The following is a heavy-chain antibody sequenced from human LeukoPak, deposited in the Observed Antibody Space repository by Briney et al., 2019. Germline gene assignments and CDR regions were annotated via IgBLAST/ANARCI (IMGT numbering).Heavy chain of an antibody. CDR1: GGTFSSYA. V-gene: IGHV1-69*05. J-gene: IGHJ4*02. CDR3: ASMVVAATKRAGYFDY. D-gene: IGHD2-15*01. Sequence: SVKVSCKASGGTFSSYAISWVRQAPGQGLEWMGGIIPIFGTANYAQKFQGRVTITTDESTRTAYMELSSLRSEDTAVYYCASMVVAATKRAGYFDYWGQGTLVTVSS. CDR2: IIPIFGTA.